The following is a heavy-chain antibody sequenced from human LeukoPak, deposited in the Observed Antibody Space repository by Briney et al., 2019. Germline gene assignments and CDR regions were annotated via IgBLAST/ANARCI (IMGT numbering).Heavy chain of an antibody. CDR1: GFTFSSYA. CDR2: ISGSGGST. J-gene: IGHJ4*02. D-gene: IGHD3-9*01. CDR3: AKDQAEYYDILTGYYGLPFDY. Sequence: AGGSLRLSCAASGFTFSSYAMSWVRQAPGKGLEWVSAISGSGGSTYYADSVKGRFTISRDNSKNTLYLQMNSLRAEDTAVYYCAKDQAEYYDILTGYYGLPFDYWGQGTLVTVSS. V-gene: IGHV3-23*01.